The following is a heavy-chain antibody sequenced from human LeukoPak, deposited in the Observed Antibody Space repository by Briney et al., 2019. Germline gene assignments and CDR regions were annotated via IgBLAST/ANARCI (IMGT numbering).Heavy chain of an antibody. Sequence: GGSLRLSCAASGFIVSGDFMSWVRQAPGKGLEWVSAISGSGGSTYYADSVKGRFTISRDNSKNTLYLQMNSLRAEDTAVYYCAKANVVAAMADWFDPWGQGTLVTVSS. CDR2: ISGSGGST. CDR1: GFIVSGDF. CDR3: AKANVVAAMADWFDP. V-gene: IGHV3-23*01. J-gene: IGHJ5*02. D-gene: IGHD2-15*01.